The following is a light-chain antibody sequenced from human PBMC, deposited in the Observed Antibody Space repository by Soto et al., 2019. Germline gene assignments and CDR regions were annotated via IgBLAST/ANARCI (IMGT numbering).Light chain of an antibody. V-gene: IGLV4-69*01. CDR1: SGHSNYA. J-gene: IGLJ1*01. CDR2: LNSDGSH. Sequence: QLVLTQSPSASASLGASVKLTCTLSSGHSNYAIAWHQQQPEKGPRYLMKLNSDGSHSKGDGIPDRFSGSSSGAERYLTISSLQSGDEADYYCQTWGTGIQVFGTGTKLTVL. CDR3: QTWGTGIQV.